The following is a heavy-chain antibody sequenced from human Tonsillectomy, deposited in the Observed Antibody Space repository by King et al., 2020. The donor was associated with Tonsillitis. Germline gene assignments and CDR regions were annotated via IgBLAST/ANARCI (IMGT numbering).Heavy chain of an antibody. CDR3: TSTIGGAFDI. J-gene: IGHJ3*02. CDR1: GFTFSGSA. CDR2: IRSKANSYAT. Sequence: EVQLVESGGGLVQPGGSLKLSCAASGFTFSGSAMHWVRQASGKGLEWVGRIRSKANSYATAYAASVKGRVTISRDDSKNTAYLQMNSLKTEDTAVYYCTSTIGGAFDIWGQGTMVTVSS. D-gene: IGHD3-16*01. V-gene: IGHV3-73*01.